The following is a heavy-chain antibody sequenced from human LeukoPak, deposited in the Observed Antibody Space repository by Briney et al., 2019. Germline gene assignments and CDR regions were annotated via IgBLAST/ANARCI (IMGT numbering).Heavy chain of an antibody. V-gene: IGHV4-4*02. Sequence: SETLSLTCAVSGGSISSSNWWSWVRQPPGKGLEWIGEIYHSGSTNYNPSLKSRVTISVDTSKNQFSLKLSSVTAAGTAVYYCARGGWNKFDYWGQGTLVTVSS. CDR3: ARGGWNKFDY. D-gene: IGHD3-22*01. CDR2: IYHSGST. CDR1: GGSISSSNW. J-gene: IGHJ4*02.